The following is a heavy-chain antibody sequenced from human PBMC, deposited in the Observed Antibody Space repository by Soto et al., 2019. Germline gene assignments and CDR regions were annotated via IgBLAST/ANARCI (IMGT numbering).Heavy chain of an antibody. CDR2: ISTYSGNT. V-gene: IGHV1-18*01. CDR3: ARDDCISSSCYVSH. J-gene: IGHJ4*02. CDR1: GYTFTSYG. D-gene: IGHD2-2*01. Sequence: QVQLVQSGAEVKKPGASVKVSCKASGYTFTSYGISWVRQAPGQGLEWMGWISTYSGNTHDAQKFQGRVAMTTDTSTTTVYMELMSLRSDDTAVYDCARDDCISSSCYVSHWGQGTLVTVSS.